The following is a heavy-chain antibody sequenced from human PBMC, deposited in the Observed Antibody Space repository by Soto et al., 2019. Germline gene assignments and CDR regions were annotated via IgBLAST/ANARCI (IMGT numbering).Heavy chain of an antibody. J-gene: IGHJ4*02. V-gene: IGHV3-33*01. Sequence: GGSLRLSCAASGFTFSSYGMHWVRQAPGKGLEWVAVIWYDGSNKYYADSVKGRFTISRDNSKNTLYLQMNSLRAEDTAVYYCARDGESTEEGTDYWGQGTLVTVSS. CDR1: GFTFSSYG. CDR3: ARDGESTEEGTDY. CDR2: IWYDGSNK. D-gene: IGHD3-10*01.